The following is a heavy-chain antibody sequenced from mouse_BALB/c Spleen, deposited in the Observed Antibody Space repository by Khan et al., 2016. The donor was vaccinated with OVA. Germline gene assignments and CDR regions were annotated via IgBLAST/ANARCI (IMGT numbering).Heavy chain of an antibody. Sequence: EVQLVETGPGLVKPSQSLSLTCTVTGYSITSGYGWNWIRQFPGNKLEWMGYISNSGSTNYNPSLKSRISITRDTSKNRFFLQLNSVTTEDTATYYCARTARIKYWGQGTTLTVSS. CDR1: GYSITSGYG. J-gene: IGHJ2*01. CDR3: ARTARIKY. V-gene: IGHV3-2*02. CDR2: ISNSGST. D-gene: IGHD1-2*01.